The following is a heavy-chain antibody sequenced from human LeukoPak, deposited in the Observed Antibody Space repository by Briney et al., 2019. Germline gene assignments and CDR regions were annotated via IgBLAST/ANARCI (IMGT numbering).Heavy chain of an antibody. D-gene: IGHD1-26*01. CDR3: ARVRSGSSAGNYGMDV. V-gene: IGHV3-74*01. J-gene: IGHJ6*02. Sequence: GGSLRLSCAASGFTFSSYWMHWVRQAPGKGLVWVSRINSDGSSTSYADSVKGRFTISRDNAKNTLYLQMNSLRAEDTAVYYCARVRSGSSAGNYGMDVWGQGTTVTVSS. CDR2: INSDGSST. CDR1: GFTFSSYW.